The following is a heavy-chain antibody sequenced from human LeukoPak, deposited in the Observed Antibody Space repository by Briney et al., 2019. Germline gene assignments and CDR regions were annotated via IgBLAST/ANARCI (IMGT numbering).Heavy chain of an antibody. Sequence: SETLSLTCAAYGGSFSGYYWSWIRQPPGKGLEWIGEINHSGSTNYNPSLKSRVTISVDTSKNQFSLKLSSVTAADTAVYYCARDQPFGLYCSGGSCNNWFDPWGQGTLVTVSS. V-gene: IGHV4-34*01. CDR1: GGSFSGYY. CDR3: ARDQPFGLYCSGGSCNNWFDP. D-gene: IGHD2-15*01. CDR2: INHSGST. J-gene: IGHJ5*02.